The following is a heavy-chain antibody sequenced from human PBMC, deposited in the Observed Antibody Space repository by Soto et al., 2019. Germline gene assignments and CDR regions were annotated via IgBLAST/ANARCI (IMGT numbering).Heavy chain of an antibody. V-gene: IGHV1-69*02. CDR3: AQGVTAIFY. CDR1: GGTFSSYT. J-gene: IGHJ4*02. D-gene: IGHD2-21*02. CDR2: INPILGIA. Sequence: QVQLVQSGAEVKKPGSSVKVSCKASGGTFSSYTISWVRQAPGQGLEWMGRINPILGIANYAQKFQGRVTITADKSTSTAYMELSSLRSEDTAVYYCAQGVTAIFYWGQGTLVTVSS.